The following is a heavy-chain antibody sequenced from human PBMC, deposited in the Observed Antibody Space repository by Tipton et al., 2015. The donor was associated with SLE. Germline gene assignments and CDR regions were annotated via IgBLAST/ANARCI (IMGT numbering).Heavy chain of an antibody. D-gene: IGHD3-22*01. Sequence: TLSLTCTVSGGSVSSGSYYWSWIRQPPGKGLEWIGYIYYSGSTNYNPSLKSRVTISVDTSKNQFSLKLSSVTAADTAVYYCARGHSTDRGYPQRYWGQGTLVTVSS. CDR3: ARGHSTDRGYPQRY. CDR1: GGSVSSGSYY. V-gene: IGHV4-61*01. CDR2: IYYSGST. J-gene: IGHJ4*02.